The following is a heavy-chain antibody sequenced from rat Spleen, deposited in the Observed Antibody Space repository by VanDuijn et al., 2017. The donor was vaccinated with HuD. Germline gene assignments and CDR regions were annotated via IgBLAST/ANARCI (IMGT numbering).Heavy chain of an antibody. CDR2: ISSGRST. D-gene: IGHD1-5*01. CDR1: GFSLTSYT. V-gene: IGHV2-6*01. Sequence: QVQLKESGPGLVQPSHTLSLICTVSGFSLTSYTVIWVCQPSVKGLEWIAAISSGRSTYYNSALKSRLSISRDTSKSQVFLKMNSLQTEDTAIYFCSRDEYRDNWGFGYWGQGTLVTVSS. J-gene: IGHJ3*01. CDR3: SRDEYRDNWGFGY.